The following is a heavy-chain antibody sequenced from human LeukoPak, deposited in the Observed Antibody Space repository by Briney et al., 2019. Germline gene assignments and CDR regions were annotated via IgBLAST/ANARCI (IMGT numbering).Heavy chain of an antibody. CDR3: ATPYSDEGSGHYYEHFQH. D-gene: IGHD3-22*01. J-gene: IGHJ1*01. CDR2: ISGRGDIT. Sequence: PGGSLRLSCAASGFTFSTYAMSWVRQAPGKGLEWVSSISGRGDITYYADSVKGRFTISRDNSKNTVFLQMNRLRAEDTALYFCATPYSDEGSGHYYEHFQHWGQGTLVTVSS. V-gene: IGHV3-23*01. CDR1: GFTFSTYA.